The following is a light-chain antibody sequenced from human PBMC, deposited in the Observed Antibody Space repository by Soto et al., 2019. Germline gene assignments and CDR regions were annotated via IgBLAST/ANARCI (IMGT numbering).Light chain of an antibody. CDR3: QQSYSIPWT. V-gene: IGKV1-39*01. CDR1: QNIFNY. Sequence: DLQMTQSPSSLSASVGDRVTITCRATQNIFNYLNWYQQKPGKAPKVLIYAASSLQSGVPSRFSGSGSGTDFTLIISSLQPEDFATYYCQQSYSIPWTFGQGTKVEIK. J-gene: IGKJ1*01. CDR2: AAS.